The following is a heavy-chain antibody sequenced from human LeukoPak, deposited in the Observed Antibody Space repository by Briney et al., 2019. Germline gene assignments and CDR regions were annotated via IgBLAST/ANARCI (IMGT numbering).Heavy chain of an antibody. D-gene: IGHD2-2*01. J-gene: IGHJ6*03. CDR2: INPSGGST. Sequence: ASVKVSCKASGYTFTIYYIHWVRQAPGQGLEWMGLINPSGGSTNYAQKFQGRVTMTRDTSISTAYMELSRLTSDDTAVYYCARGCQYQLLIFLYYYMDVWGKGTTVTISS. CDR1: GYTFTIYY. V-gene: IGHV1-2*02. CDR3: ARGCQYQLLIFLYYYMDV.